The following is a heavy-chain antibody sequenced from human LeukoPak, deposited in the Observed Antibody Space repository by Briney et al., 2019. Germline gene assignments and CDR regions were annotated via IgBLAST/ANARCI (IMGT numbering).Heavy chain of an antibody. CDR3: ARDGDSGSYSTSQEY. J-gene: IGHJ4*02. V-gene: IGHV3-23*01. CDR1: GFTFNTYA. CDR2: ISGSGGST. Sequence: GGSLRLSCAASGFTFNTYAMSWVRQAPGKGLEWVSSISGSGGSTYYADSVKGRFTLSRDNSKNTLYLQMNSLRAEDTAVYYCARDGDSGSYSTSQEYWGQGTLVTVSS. D-gene: IGHD1-26*01.